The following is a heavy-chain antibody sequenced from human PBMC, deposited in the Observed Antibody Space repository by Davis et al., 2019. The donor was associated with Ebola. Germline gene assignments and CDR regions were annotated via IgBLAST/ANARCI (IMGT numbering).Heavy chain of an antibody. Sequence: PSETLSLTCTVSGGSISSGSYYWSWIRQPAGKGLEWIGHIYTSGSTNYNPSLKSRVTISVDTSKNQFSLKLSSVTAADTAVYYCARFRTYSGSYLSGSAFDYWGQGTLVTVSS. CDR2: IYTSGST. CDR1: GGSISSGSYY. D-gene: IGHD1-26*01. J-gene: IGHJ4*02. CDR3: ARFRTYSGSYLSGSAFDY. V-gene: IGHV4-61*09.